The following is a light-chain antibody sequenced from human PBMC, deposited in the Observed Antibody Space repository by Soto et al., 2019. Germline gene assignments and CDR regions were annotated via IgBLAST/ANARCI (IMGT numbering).Light chain of an antibody. CDR3: SSYTSSSTRE. V-gene: IGLV2-14*01. J-gene: IGLJ2*01. Sequence: QSVLTQPASVSGSPGQSITISCTGTSSDVGGYNYVSWYQQHPGKAPKLMIYDVSNRPSGVSNRFSGSKSGNTASLTISGLQDEDEADYYCSSYTSSSTREFGGGTQLTVL. CDR2: DVS. CDR1: SSDVGGYNY.